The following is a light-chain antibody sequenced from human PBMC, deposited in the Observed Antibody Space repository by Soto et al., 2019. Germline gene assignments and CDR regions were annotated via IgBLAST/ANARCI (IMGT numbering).Light chain of an antibody. CDR3: QQHINWPLT. J-gene: IGKJ4*01. CDR2: EVS. Sequence: EIVLTQSPATLSLSPGERATLSCRASQTVSGSLAWYQQKPGQAPRLLIYEVSNRATGIPARFSGSGSGADFTLTISSLEPGDFALYYCQQHINWPLTFGGGTKVDIK. CDR1: QTVSGS. V-gene: IGKV3-11*01.